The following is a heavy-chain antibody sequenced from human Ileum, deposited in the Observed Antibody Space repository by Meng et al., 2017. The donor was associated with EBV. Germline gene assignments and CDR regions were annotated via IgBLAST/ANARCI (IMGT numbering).Heavy chain of an antibody. CDR1: GYTFTSYA. Sequence: QVQLVQPGTEMKKPGAQVEVSCKASGYTFTSYAMNWVRQAPGQRLEWMGWINTGNGETKYSQKFQGRVTLTRDTSASTAYMELSSLRSEDTAVYYCASRPGIAVAGFDYWGQGTLVTVSS. D-gene: IGHD6-19*01. V-gene: IGHV1-3*04. CDR2: INTGNGET. CDR3: ASRPGIAVAGFDY. J-gene: IGHJ4*02.